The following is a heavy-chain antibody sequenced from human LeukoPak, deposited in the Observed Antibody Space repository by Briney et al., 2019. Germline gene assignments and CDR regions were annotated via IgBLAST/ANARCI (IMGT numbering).Heavy chain of an antibody. J-gene: IGHJ4*02. CDR2: ISSSSSYI. CDR3: ARSTTMVRGVIGY. V-gene: IGHV3-21*01. Sequence: PGGSLRLSCAASGFTFSSYAMHWVRQAPGKGLEWVSSISSSSSYIYYADSVKGRFTISRDNAKNSLYLQMNSLRAEDTAVYYCARSTTMVRGVIGYWGQGTLVTVSS. CDR1: GFTFSSYA. D-gene: IGHD3-10*01.